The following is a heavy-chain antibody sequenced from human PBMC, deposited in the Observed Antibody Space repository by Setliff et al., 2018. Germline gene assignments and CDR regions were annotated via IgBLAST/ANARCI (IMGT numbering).Heavy chain of an antibody. V-gene: IGHV3-7*01. CDR1: EFTFSSLW. J-gene: IGHJ5*02. CDR2: INQGGSDQ. Sequence: QPGGSLRLSCSASEFTFSSLWMAWVRQAPGKGLEWVANINQGGSDQFYVESVKGRFTISRDNAKNSLFLQMNSLRVEDTAVYYCARDVFDFRTGQAGPWGQGTLVTVSS. CDR3: ARDVFDFRTGQAGP. D-gene: IGHD3-3*01.